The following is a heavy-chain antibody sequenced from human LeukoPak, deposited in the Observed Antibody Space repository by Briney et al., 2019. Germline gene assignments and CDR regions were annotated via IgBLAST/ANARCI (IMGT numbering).Heavy chain of an antibody. CDR2: IDSDDGST. D-gene: IGHD1-26*01. V-gene: IGHV3-74*01. J-gene: IGHJ5*02. Sequence: GGSLRLSCAASGFTFSRDWIHWVRQVPGKGLVWVSRIDSDDGSTSYADSVKGRFTISRDNAKKTLYLQMNSLRAEDTAVYYCARDRSEGFDPWGQGTLVTVSS. CDR1: GFTFSRDW. CDR3: ARDRSEGFDP.